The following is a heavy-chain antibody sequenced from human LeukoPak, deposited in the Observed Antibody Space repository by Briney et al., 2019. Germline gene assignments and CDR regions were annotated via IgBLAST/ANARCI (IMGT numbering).Heavy chain of an antibody. Sequence: PGGSLRLSCVASGVTFSNYGMHWVRQAPGKGLEWVAFIRSDGSNEYYIDSVKGRFTISRDNSRNTLYLQMNSLRVEDTAVYYCARVDGSGGSSPYIYNYYGMDVWGQGTTVTVSS. V-gene: IGHV3-30*02. J-gene: IGHJ6*02. D-gene: IGHD3-10*01. CDR1: GVTFSNYG. CDR2: IRSDGSNE. CDR3: ARVDGSGGSSPYIYNYYGMDV.